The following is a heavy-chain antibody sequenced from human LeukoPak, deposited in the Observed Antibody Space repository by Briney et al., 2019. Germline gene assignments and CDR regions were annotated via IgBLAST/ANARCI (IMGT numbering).Heavy chain of an antibody. J-gene: IGHJ4*02. D-gene: IGHD6-19*01. V-gene: IGHV3-23*01. Sequence: PGGSLRLSCAASGFTFSSYAMSWVRQAPGKGLEWISAISGSGGSTYYVDSVKGRFTISRDNSKNTLYLQMNSLRAEDTAVYYCAKLPVAGLYFDYWGQGTLVTVSS. CDR2: ISGSGGST. CDR3: AKLPVAGLYFDY. CDR1: GFTFSSYA.